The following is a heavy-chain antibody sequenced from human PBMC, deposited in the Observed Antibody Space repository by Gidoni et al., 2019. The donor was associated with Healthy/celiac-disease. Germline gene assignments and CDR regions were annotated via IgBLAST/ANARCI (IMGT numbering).Heavy chain of an antibody. V-gene: IGHV3-48*02. D-gene: IGHD1-1*01. CDR1: GFTFSSYS. CDR3: ARAYWNDEPFDY. CDR2: ISSSSSTI. Sequence: EVQLVESGGGLVQPGGSLRLSGAASGFTFSSYSMNWVRQAPGKGLEWVSYISSSSSTIYYADSVKGRFTISRDNAKNSLYLQMNSLRDEDTAVYYCARAYWNDEPFDYWGQGILVTVSS. J-gene: IGHJ4*02.